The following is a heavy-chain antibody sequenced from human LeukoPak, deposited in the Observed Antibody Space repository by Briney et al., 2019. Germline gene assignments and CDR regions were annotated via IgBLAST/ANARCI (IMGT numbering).Heavy chain of an antibody. Sequence: GGSLRLSCAASGFSFSSYGMHWVSQAPGKGLEYVSAINSNGGSTYYANSVKGRFTISRDNSRSTLYLQMGSLSAEDMAVYYCAREGSYGDSDYWGQGTLVTVSS. CDR2: INSNGGST. D-gene: IGHD3-10*01. CDR1: GFSFSSYG. J-gene: IGHJ4*02. V-gene: IGHV3-64*01. CDR3: AREGSYGDSDY.